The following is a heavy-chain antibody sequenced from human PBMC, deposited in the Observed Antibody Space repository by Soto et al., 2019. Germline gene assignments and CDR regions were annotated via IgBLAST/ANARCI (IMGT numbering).Heavy chain of an antibody. CDR2: ITGSGGST. V-gene: IGHV3-23*01. J-gene: IGHJ4*02. CDR1: GFTFSSYA. Sequence: EVQLLESGGGLVQPGGSLRLSCAASGFTFSSYAMSWVRQAPGKGLEWVSAITGSGGSTYYADSVKGRFTISRDNSKNTLYLHMNSLRAEDTAVYYCAKDRIAVAGGASDYWGQGTLVTVSS. D-gene: IGHD6-19*01. CDR3: AKDRIAVAGGASDY.